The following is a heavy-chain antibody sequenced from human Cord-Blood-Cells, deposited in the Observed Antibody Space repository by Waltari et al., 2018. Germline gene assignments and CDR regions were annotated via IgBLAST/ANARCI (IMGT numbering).Heavy chain of an antibody. CDR2: INHSGST. CDR3: ARGGCSSTSCYYFDY. CDR1: GGSFSGYY. Sequence: QVQLQQWGAGLLKPSEDLSLTCAVYGGSFSGYYWSWIRQPPGKGLEWIGEINHSGSTNYNPSLKSRVTISVDTSKNQFSLKLSSVTAADTAVYYCARGGCSSTSCYYFDYWGQGTLVTVSS. J-gene: IGHJ4*02. D-gene: IGHD2-2*01. V-gene: IGHV4-34*01.